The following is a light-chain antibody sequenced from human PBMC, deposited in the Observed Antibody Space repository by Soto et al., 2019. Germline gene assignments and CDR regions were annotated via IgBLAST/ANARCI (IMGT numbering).Light chain of an antibody. V-gene: IGLV2-11*01. Sequence: QSVLTQPRSVSGSPGQSVTISCTGTSSDVSGYNYVSWYQQHPGKVPKLMIYEVTKRPSGVPDRFSGSKSGNTASLTISGLQAEDEADYYCCSYAGSYSNYVFGTGTKVTVL. CDR1: SSDVSGYNY. CDR3: CSYAGSYSNYV. CDR2: EVT. J-gene: IGLJ1*01.